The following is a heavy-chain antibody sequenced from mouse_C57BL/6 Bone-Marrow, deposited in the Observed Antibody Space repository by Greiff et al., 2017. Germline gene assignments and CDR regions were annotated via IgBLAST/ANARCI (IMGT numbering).Heavy chain of an antibody. CDR1: GFNIKDDY. CDR2: IDPENGDT. Sequence: EVQLQQSGAELVRPGASVKLSCTASGFNIKDDYMHWVKQRPEQGLEWIGWIDPENGDTEYASKFQGKATITADTSSNTAYLQLSSLTSEDTAVYYCTTPLYYDYDVGGHFDYWGQGTTLTVSS. D-gene: IGHD2-4*01. J-gene: IGHJ2*01. CDR3: TTPLYYDYDVGGHFDY. V-gene: IGHV14-4*01.